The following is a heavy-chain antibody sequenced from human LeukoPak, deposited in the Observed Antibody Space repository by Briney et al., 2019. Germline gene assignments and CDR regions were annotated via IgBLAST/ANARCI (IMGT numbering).Heavy chain of an antibody. D-gene: IGHD5-24*01. V-gene: IGHV3-48*03. CDR3: AGEMATTSLDAFDY. CDR1: GFTHSSYE. CDR2: MSSSGNSK. J-gene: IGHJ4*02. Sequence: GGSLRLSCAASGFTHSSYEMNWVRQAPGKGLEWVSYMSSSGNSKHYADSVKGRFTISRDNAKNSLYLQMNSLRAEDTAVYYCAGEMATTSLDAFDYWGQGTLVTVSS.